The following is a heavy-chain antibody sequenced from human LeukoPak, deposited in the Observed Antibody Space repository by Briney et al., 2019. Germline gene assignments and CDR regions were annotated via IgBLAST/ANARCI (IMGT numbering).Heavy chain of an antibody. CDR3: ARDWRGYNYYYYGMDV. V-gene: IGHV3-23*01. CDR2: ISDVRQTT. Sequence: GGSLRLSCAASGFTISRYVMSWVRQAPGKGLEWVSSISDVRQTTYYADSVKGRFTISRDNAKNSLYLQMNSLRAEDTAVYYCARDWRGYNYYYYGMDVWGQGTTVTVSS. CDR1: GFTISRYV. J-gene: IGHJ6*02. D-gene: IGHD5-18*01.